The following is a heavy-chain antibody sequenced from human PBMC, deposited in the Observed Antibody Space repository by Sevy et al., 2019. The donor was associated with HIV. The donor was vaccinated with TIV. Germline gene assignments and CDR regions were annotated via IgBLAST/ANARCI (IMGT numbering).Heavy chain of an antibody. V-gene: IGHV1-18*01. CDR3: ARYRNDVPSHYGMDV. J-gene: IGHJ6*02. D-gene: IGHD1-1*01. Sequence: ASVKVSCKASGYTFTSYGISWVRQAPGQGLEWMGWISAYNGNTNYAQKLQGRVTMTTDTSTSTAYMELRSLRSDDTAVYYCARYRNDVPSHYGMDVWGQGTTVTVSS. CDR2: ISAYNGNT. CDR1: GYTFTSYG.